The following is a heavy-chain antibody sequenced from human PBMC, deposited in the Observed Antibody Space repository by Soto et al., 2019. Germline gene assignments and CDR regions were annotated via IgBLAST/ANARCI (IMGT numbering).Heavy chain of an antibody. CDR2: IYHSGST. V-gene: IGHV4-4*02. Sequence: SETLSLTCAVSGGSISSSNWWSWVRQPPGKGLEWIGEIYHSGSTNYNPSLKSRVTISVDKSKNQFSLKLSSVTAADTAVYYCARDFVVLAAMSLDRYYYYGMDVWGQGTTVTVSS. J-gene: IGHJ6*02. CDR1: GGSISSSNW. CDR3: ARDFVVLAAMSLDRYYYYGMDV. D-gene: IGHD2-2*01.